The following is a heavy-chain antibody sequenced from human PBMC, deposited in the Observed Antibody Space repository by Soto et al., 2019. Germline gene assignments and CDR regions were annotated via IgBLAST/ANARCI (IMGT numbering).Heavy chain of an antibody. CDR2: IIPIFGTA. CDR1: GGTFSSYA. Sequence: QVQLVQSGAEVKKPGSSVKVSCKASGGTFSSYAISWVRQAPGQGLEWMGGIIPIFGTANYAQKFQGRVTITADESTSTAYMEVRSLRSEGTAVYYWATGGGDYGDNWFDPWGQGTLVTVSS. CDR3: ATGGGDYGDNWFDP. V-gene: IGHV1-69*01. J-gene: IGHJ5*02. D-gene: IGHD4-17*01.